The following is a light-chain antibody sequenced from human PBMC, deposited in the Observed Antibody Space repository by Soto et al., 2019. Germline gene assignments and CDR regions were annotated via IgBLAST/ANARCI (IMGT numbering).Light chain of an antibody. V-gene: IGKV1-27*01. CDR1: QGISNY. CDR2: AAS. CDR3: QKYNSALGTT. Sequence: DIQMTQSPSSLSASVGDRVTITCRASQGISNYLAWYQQKPGKVPKLLIYAASTLQSGVPSRFSGSGSGTDFTLTISSLQPEDVATYYCQKYNSALGTTFGQGTKVEIK. J-gene: IGKJ1*01.